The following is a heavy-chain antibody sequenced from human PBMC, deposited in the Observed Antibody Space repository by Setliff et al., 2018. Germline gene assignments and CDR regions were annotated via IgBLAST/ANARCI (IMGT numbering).Heavy chain of an antibody. CDR1: GYSISSGYY. CDR2: IDPRGSPV. V-gene: IGHV3-11*04. Sequence: LSLTCTVSGYSISSGYYWGWIRQTPRKGLEWISHIDPRGSPVDYVDSVKGRFTISRDNAKNSLDLQMNNLRDEDTAVYYCARDRWKVIVNRGDDAFDLWGQGTMVTVSS. D-gene: IGHD3-22*01. J-gene: IGHJ3*01. CDR3: ARDRWKVIVNRGDDAFDL.